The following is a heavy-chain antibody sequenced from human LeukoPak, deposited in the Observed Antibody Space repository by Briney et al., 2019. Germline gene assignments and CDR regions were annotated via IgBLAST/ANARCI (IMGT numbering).Heavy chain of an antibody. D-gene: IGHD6-13*01. Sequence: PGGSLRLSCAASGFTFSSYSLTWVRQAPGKGLEWVSSISGGGDYIYDADSVKGRFTISRDNAKNSLYLQMNSLRAEDTALYYCARVLEAAAFDYWGQGTLVTVSS. J-gene: IGHJ4*02. CDR3: ARVLEAAAFDY. CDR1: GFTFSSYS. V-gene: IGHV3-21*01. CDR2: ISGGGDYI.